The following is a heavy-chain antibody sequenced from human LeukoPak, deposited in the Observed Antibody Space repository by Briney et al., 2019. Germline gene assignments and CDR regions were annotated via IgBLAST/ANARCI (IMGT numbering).Heavy chain of an antibody. V-gene: IGHV3-23*01. CDR2: IGGGGVSR. CDR1: GFTFKTYA. D-gene: IGHD1-26*01. J-gene: IGHJ4*02. Sequence: RGSLRLSCATSGFTFKTYAMMWVRQAPGKGLEWVSAIGGGGVSRDYSDSVKGRFTISRDNSKNTLYLQMNSLRVEDTALYFCAKRVGGTPDNWGLGTLVTVSS. CDR3: AKRVGGTPDN.